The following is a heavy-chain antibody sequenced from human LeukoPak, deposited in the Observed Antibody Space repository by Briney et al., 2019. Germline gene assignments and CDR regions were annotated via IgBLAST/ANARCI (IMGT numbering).Heavy chain of an antibody. Sequence: GGSLRLSCASSKFTLSNNCMTWVRQAPGEGLDWVSVIYRRGTTYYADSVKSRFTMSRDNSENTLYLQMNNLRAEDTAVYYCARGRDGDPAFDIWGQGTMVTVSS. CDR1: KFTLSNNC. CDR2: IYRRGTT. D-gene: IGHD5-24*01. J-gene: IGHJ3*02. V-gene: IGHV3-66*01. CDR3: ARGRDGDPAFDI.